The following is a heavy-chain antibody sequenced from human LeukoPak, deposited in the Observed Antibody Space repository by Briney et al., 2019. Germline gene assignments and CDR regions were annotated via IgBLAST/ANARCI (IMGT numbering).Heavy chain of an antibody. V-gene: IGHV4-59*08. D-gene: IGHD5-24*01. J-gene: IGHJ3*02. Sequence: GTLSLTCTVSGGAISSYYWSWVRQPPGEGVEWGPSTYSTAPTTYTPSPNSRVTISVDTSKNPSPLKLSSVTPADTAVYYCASRRDGYNYEAFDIWGQGTLVTVSS. CDR2: TYSTAPT. CDR1: GGAISSYY. CDR3: ASRRDGYNYEAFDI.